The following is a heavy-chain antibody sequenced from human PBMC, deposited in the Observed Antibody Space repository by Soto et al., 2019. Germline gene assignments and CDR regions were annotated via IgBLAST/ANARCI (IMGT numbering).Heavy chain of an antibody. V-gene: IGHV4-59*08. CDR1: GGTIRSYY. D-gene: IGHD1-26*01. J-gene: IGHJ5*02. CDR2: IYYSGST. CDR3: ARLRYGSYVTNWFDP. Sequence: ASETLSLTCSVSGGTIRSYYWSWIRQPPGKGLEWIGYIYYSGSTNYNPSLKSRVTISVDTSKNQFSLKLSSVTAADTAVYYCARLRYGSYVTNWFDPWGQGTLVTVSS.